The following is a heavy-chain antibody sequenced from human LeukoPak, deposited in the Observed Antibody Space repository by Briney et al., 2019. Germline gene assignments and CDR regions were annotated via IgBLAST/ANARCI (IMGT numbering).Heavy chain of an antibody. CDR2: LTDSGGTT. Sequence: GGSLRLSCVASGFTFSSYAMGWVRQAPGKRPEWVSSLTDSGGTTYYVDSVKGRFTISRGNSKNTLYLHMNSLRAEDTAMYYCAKKRDAFDIWGQGTVVAVSS. CDR3: AKKRDAFDI. J-gene: IGHJ3*02. CDR1: GFTFSSYA. V-gene: IGHV3-23*01. D-gene: IGHD5-24*01.